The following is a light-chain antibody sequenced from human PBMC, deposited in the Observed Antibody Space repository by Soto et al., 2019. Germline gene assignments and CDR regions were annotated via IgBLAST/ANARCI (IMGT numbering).Light chain of an antibody. V-gene: IGLV2-23*01. Sequence: QSALTQPASVSGSPGQSITISCTGTSSDVGSYDLVSWYQQHPDEAPKLMIYEGSKRPSGVSDRFSGSKSGNTASLTISGLQTEDEADYYCCSYAGSSTSVFGTGTKVTVL. CDR1: SSDVGSYDL. CDR3: CSYAGSSTSV. CDR2: EGS. J-gene: IGLJ1*01.